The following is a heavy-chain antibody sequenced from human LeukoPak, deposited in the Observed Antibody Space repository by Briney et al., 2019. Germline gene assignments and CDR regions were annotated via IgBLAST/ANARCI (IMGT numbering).Heavy chain of an antibody. D-gene: IGHD3-10*01. CDR2: IYYSGST. V-gene: IGHV4-59*01. J-gene: IGHJ3*02. Sequence: NPSETLSLTCTVSGGSISSYYWSWIRQPPGKGLEWIGYIYYSGSTNYHPSLKSRVTISVDTSKNQFSLKLSSVTAADTAVYYCARGDGLWFGELLSAFDIWGQGTMVTVSS. CDR1: GGSISSYY. CDR3: ARGDGLWFGELLSAFDI.